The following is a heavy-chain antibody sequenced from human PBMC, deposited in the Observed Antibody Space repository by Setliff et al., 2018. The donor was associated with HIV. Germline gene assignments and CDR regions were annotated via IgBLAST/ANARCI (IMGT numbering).Heavy chain of an antibody. CDR2: IYHTGST. CDR1: GGSISSSNR. V-gene: IGHV4-4*02. Sequence: SETLSLTCAVSGGSISSSNRWSWVRQPPGKGLEWIGEIYHTGSTNYNPSLKSRVTISVDKSNNHFSLKLSSVTAADTAVYYCARGFRSGRIFGIDYWGQGTLVTVSS. J-gene: IGHJ4*02. CDR3: ARGFRSGRIFGIDY. D-gene: IGHD3-3*01.